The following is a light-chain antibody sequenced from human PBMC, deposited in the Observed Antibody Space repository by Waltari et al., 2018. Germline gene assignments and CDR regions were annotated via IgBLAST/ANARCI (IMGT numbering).Light chain of an antibody. CDR2: DDS. Sequence: SYVLTQPPSVSVAPGQTARITCGGNNIGSYSVHWYQQKPGQAPVLVVYDDSDRPSAIPERFSGSNSGNTATLTISRGEAGDEADYYCQVWDSSSDHRVFGGGTKLTVL. CDR1: NIGSYS. V-gene: IGLV3-21*02. CDR3: QVWDSSSDHRV. J-gene: IGLJ3*02.